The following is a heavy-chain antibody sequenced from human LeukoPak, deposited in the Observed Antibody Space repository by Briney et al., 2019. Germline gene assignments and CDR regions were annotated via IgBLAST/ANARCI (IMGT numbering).Heavy chain of an antibody. CDR2: LSGSGITT. D-gene: IGHD6-19*01. CDR3: AHRIYSSGWSYFDY. CDR1: GFTFSNSA. Sequence: GGSLRLSCAASGFTFSNSAMSWVRQAPGKGLEWVSTLSGSGITTYYADSVKGRFTISRDNSKNTLYLQMNSLRAEDTAVYYCAHRIYSSGWSYFDYWGHGTLVTVSS. J-gene: IGHJ4*01. V-gene: IGHV3-23*01.